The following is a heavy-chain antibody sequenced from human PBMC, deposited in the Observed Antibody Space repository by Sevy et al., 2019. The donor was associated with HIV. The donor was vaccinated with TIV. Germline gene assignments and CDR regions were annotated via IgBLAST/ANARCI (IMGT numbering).Heavy chain of an antibody. D-gene: IGHD6-19*01. CDR2: ITDSGGTT. J-gene: IGHJ4*02. CDR1: GFTFSSYG. V-gene: IGHV3-23*01. CDR3: AKDSGWTHVY. Sequence: GGSLRLSCAASGFTFSSYGMSWVRQAPGKGLEWVAGITDSGGTTYYADSVKGRFTISRDNSKNTLSLQMNSLRAEETAIYYCAKDSGWTHVYWGQGTLVTVSS.